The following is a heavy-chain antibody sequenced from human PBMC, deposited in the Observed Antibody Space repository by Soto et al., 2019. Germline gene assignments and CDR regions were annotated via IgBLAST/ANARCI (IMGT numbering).Heavy chain of an antibody. V-gene: IGHV4-31*03. CDR1: GGSISSGVYY. J-gene: IGHJ5*02. CDR2: IYYSGST. D-gene: IGHD3-3*01. CDR3: ARGPTIFGVVPGVNWFDP. Sequence: PSETLSLTCTVSGGSISSGVYYWSWIRHHPGKGLEWIGYIYYSGSTYYNPSLKSRVTISVDTSKNQFSLKLSSVTAADTAVYYCARGPTIFGVVPGVNWFDPWGQGTLVTVSS.